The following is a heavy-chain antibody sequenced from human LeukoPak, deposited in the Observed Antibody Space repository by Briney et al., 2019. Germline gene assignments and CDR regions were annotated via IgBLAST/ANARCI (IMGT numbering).Heavy chain of an antibody. D-gene: IGHD2-2*01. J-gene: IGHJ4*02. CDR2: IWYDGSEK. V-gene: IGHV3-33*06. CDR1: GFALSSHG. Sequence: PGGSLRLSCGASGFALSSHGMHWVRQAPGKGLGWLTIIWYDGSEKYYADSVKGRFTVSRDNSKNTVYLQMNSLRAEDTAVYYCGKDLGSSARYLDRVDYWGQGTLVTVSS. CDR3: GKDLGSSARYLDRVDY.